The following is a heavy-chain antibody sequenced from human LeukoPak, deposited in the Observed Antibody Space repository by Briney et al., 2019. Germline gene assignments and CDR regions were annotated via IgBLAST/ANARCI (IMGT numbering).Heavy chain of an antibody. J-gene: IGHJ4*02. CDR2: ISSSSSYI. CDR3: ARGVPRRGTLSPESRLDGSGVHFDY. CDR1: GGSISSSSYY. Sequence: PSETLSLTCTVSGGSISSSSYYWGWVRQAPGKGLEWVSSISSSSSYIYYADSVKGRFTISRDNAKNSLYLQMNSLRAEDTAVYYCARGVPRRGTLSPESRLDGSGVHFDYWGQGTLVTVSS. V-gene: IGHV3-21*01. D-gene: IGHD3-10*01.